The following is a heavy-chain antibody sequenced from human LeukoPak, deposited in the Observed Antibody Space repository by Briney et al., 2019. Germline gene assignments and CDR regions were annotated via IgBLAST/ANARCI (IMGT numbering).Heavy chain of an antibody. CDR3: ARDKVGAVAGPNDY. D-gene: IGHD6-19*01. Sequence: PGGSLRLSCAASGFTFSSYSMNWVRQAPRKGLEWVSSISISSSYIYYADSVKGRSSISRDNAKNSLYLQMNSLGAEDTAVYYWARDKVGAVAGPNDYWGERTLVTVSS. V-gene: IGHV3-21*01. CDR1: GFTFSSYS. CDR2: ISISSSYI. J-gene: IGHJ4*02.